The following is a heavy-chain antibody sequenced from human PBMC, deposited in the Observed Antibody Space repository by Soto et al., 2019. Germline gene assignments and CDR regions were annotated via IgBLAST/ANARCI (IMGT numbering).Heavy chain of an antibody. CDR1: GGSVSSGSYY. J-gene: IGHJ4*02. Sequence: SETLSLTCTVSGGSVSSGSYYWSWIRQPPGKGLEWIGYIYYSGGTNYNPSLKIRVTISVDTSKNQFSLKLTSVTAADTAVYYCARDKITGLFDYWGQGTLVTV. V-gene: IGHV4-61*01. D-gene: IGHD2-8*02. CDR3: ARDKITGLFDY. CDR2: IYYSGGT.